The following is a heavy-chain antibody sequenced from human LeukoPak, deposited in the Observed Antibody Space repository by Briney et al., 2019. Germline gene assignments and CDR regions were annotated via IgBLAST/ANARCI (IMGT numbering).Heavy chain of an antibody. J-gene: IGHJ4*02. CDR3: ARVRYGDYSIDF. D-gene: IGHD4-17*01. CDR2: IYSGGST. Sequence: GGSLRLSCAASGFTVSSNYMSWVRQAPGKGLEWASIIYSGGSTYYADSVKGRFTISRDNSKNTLYLQINSLRAEDTAVYYCARVRYGDYSIDFWGQGTLVSVSS. CDR1: GFTVSSNY. V-gene: IGHV3-53*01.